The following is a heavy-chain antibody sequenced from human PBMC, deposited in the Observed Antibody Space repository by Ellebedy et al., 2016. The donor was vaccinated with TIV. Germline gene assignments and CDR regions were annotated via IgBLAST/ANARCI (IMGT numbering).Heavy chain of an antibody. J-gene: IGHJ4*02. V-gene: IGHV3-30*18. CDR2: ISSDGSRR. CDR3: AKPADPNPGYSASWATYFDY. D-gene: IGHD6-13*01. CDR1: GFTFRRYG. Sequence: GESLKISXAASGFTFRRYGMHWVHQAPGKGLEWVARISSDGSRRNYADSVKDRFTISRDNSKNTLFLHMNILRTEDTAVYYCAKPADPNPGYSASWATYFDYWGQGTLVTVSS.